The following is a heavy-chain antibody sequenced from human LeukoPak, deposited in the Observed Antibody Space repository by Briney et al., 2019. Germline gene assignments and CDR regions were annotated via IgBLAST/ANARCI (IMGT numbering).Heavy chain of an antibody. CDR2: VNQDGSEQ. CDR1: GFTSSSYW. CDR3: ARAAAAGTVDY. V-gene: IGHV3-7*01. J-gene: IGHJ4*02. D-gene: IGHD6-13*01. Sequence: PGGSLRLSCVVSGFTSSSYWMSWVRQAPGKGLEWVANVNQDGSEQYYVDSVKGRFIISKDNAKNSLYLQMNSLRVGDTAVYYCARAAAAGTVDYWGQGTLVIVSS.